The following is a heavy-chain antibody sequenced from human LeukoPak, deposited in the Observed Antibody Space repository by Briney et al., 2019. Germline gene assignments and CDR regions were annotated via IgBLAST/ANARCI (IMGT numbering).Heavy chain of an antibody. CDR3: AKAKLLWFGELLSPKYYFDY. J-gene: IGHJ4*02. CDR1: GFTFSSYA. D-gene: IGHD3-10*01. V-gene: IGHV3-23*01. CDR2: ISGSGGST. Sequence: GGSLRLSCAASGFTFSSYAMSWVRQAPGKGLGWVSAISGSGGSTYYADSVKGRFTISRDNSKNTLYLQMNSLRAEDTAVYYCAKAKLLWFGELLSPKYYFDYWGQGTLVTVSS.